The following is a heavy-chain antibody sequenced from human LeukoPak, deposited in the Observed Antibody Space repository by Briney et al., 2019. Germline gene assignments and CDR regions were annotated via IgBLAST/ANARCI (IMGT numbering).Heavy chain of an antibody. V-gene: IGHV3-43*02. CDR3: AKGVRSGTYYNCFDP. D-gene: IGHD1-26*01. CDR1: GFTLDDSA. Sequence: GGSLRLSCVASGFTLDDSALHWVRQAPGKGLEWISLISGDGDNTYYADSVKGRFTISRDTSTNSLYLQMSSLRAEDTAFYNCAKGVRSGTYYNCFDPWGQGTLVTVSS. CDR2: ISGDGDNT. J-gene: IGHJ5*02.